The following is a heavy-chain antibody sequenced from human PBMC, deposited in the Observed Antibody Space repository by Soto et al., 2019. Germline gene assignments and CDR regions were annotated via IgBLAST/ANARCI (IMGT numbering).Heavy chain of an antibody. CDR1: GGTFSSYT. CDR3: ARGDSGYDRPVASFDY. D-gene: IGHD5-12*01. CDR2: IIPILGIA. J-gene: IGHJ4*02. Sequence: QVQLVQSGAEVKKPGSSVKVSCKASGGTFSSYTISWVRQAPGQGLEWMGRIIPILGIANYAQKFQGRVTITADKSTSTAYMELSSLRSEDTAVYYCARGDSGYDRPVASFDYWGQGTLVTVSS. V-gene: IGHV1-69*02.